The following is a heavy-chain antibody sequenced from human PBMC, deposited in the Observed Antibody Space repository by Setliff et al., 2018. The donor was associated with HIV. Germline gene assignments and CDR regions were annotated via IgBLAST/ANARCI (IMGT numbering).Heavy chain of an antibody. CDR3: ARGRGWYGY. J-gene: IGHJ4*02. CDR2: IYYSGST. Sequence: GSLRLSCTASGFTFGDYAMSWVRQAPGKGLEWIGSIYYSGSTYYNPSLKSRVTISVDTSKNQFSLKLSSVTAADTAVYYCARGRGWYGYWGQGTVVTVSS. CDR1: GFTFGDYA. D-gene: IGHD6-19*01. V-gene: IGHV4-39*01.